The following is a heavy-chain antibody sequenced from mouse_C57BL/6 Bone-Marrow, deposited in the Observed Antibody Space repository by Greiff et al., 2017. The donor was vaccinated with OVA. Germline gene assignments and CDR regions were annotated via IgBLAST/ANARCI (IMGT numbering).Heavy chain of an antibody. J-gene: IGHJ2*01. D-gene: IGHD1-1*01. CDR2: IWWDDDK. Sequence: QVTLKESGPGILQPSQTLSLTCSFSGFSLSTFGMGVGWIRQPSGKGLEWLAHIWWDDDKYYNPALKSRLTITKDTSKNQVFLKIANVDTAVTATYNSARLARVYYGSSLDYWGQGTTLTVSS. CDR3: ARLARVYYGSSLDY. CDR1: GFSLSTFGMG. V-gene: IGHV8-8*01.